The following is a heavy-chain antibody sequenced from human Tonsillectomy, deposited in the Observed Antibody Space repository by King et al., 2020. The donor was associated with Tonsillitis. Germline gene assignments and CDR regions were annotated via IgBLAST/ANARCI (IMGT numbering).Heavy chain of an antibody. D-gene: IGHD1-26*01. CDR2: INSDGSNT. V-gene: IGHV3-74*01. CDR3: VRDRGAPDTFNI. Sequence: VQLVESGGGLVQPGGSLRLSCAASGFTFSIYWMHWVRQGPGKGLVWVSHINSDGSNTNYADSVKVRFTISRDNAKNTLYLQSNSLRAEDTAVYYGVRDRGAPDTFNIWGQGTMVTVSS. CDR1: GFTFSIYW. J-gene: IGHJ3*02.